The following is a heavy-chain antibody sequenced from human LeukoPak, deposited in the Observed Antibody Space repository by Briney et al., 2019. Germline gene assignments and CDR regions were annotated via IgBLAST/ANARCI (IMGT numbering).Heavy chain of an antibody. CDR2: ISGSGGST. J-gene: IGHJ1*01. V-gene: IGHV3-23*01. D-gene: IGHD6-13*01. CDR3: AKDPAAAGTAEYFQH. CDR1: GFTFSSYA. Sequence: GSLRLSCAASGFTFSSYAMSWVRQAPGKGLEWVSAISGSGGSTYYTDSVKGRFTISRDNSKNTLYLQMNSLRAEDTAVYYCAKDPAAAGTAEYFQHWGQGTLGTVSS.